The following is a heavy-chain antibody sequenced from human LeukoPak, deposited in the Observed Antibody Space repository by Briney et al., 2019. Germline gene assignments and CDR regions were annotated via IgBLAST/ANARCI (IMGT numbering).Heavy chain of an antibody. CDR1: GGTFSSYA. J-gene: IGHJ3*02. Sequence: SVKVSCKASGGTFSSYAISWVRQAPGQGLEWMGGIIPIFGTANYAQKFQGRVTITADESTSTAYMELSSLRSEDTAVYYCARGRFFGVVINFWVAFDIWGQGTMVTVSS. CDR2: IIPIFGTA. D-gene: IGHD3-3*01. V-gene: IGHV1-69*13. CDR3: ARGRFFGVVINFWVAFDI.